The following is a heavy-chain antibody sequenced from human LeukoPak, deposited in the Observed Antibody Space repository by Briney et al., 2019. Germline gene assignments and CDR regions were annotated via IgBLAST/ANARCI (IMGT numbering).Heavy chain of an antibody. J-gene: IGHJ4*02. CDR3: ARSADTGTVDY. V-gene: IGHV3-7*01. CDR2: INQDGSEK. Sequence: AGGSLRLSCAASGFTFSSYWMSWVRQAPGKGLEWVANINQDGSEKYYVGSVEGRFTISRDNAKNSLYLQMNSLRAEDTAVYYGARSADTGTVDYWGQGTLVTVSS. CDR1: GFTFSSYW. D-gene: IGHD2-8*02.